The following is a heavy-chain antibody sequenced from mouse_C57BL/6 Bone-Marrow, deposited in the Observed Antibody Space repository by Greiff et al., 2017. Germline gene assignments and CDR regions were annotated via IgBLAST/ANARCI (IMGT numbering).Heavy chain of an antibody. Sequence: VKVVESGPGLVAPSQSLSITCTVSGFSFTSYAISWVRQPPGKGLEWLGVIWTGGGRNDNSALKSRLSISKDNSKSQVFLKMNSLQTEDTARYYFSRSYGNYYYAMDYGDQGTSVTVSS. CDR2: IWTGGGR. J-gene: IGHJ4*01. D-gene: IGHD2-1*01. V-gene: IGHV2-9-1*01. CDR3: SRSYGNYYYAMDY. CDR1: GFSFTSYA.